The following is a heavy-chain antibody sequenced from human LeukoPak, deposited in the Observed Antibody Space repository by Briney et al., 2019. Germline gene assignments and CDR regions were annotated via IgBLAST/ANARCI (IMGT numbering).Heavy chain of an antibody. D-gene: IGHD2-2*01. CDR1: GGSFSGYY. Sequence: SETLSLTCAVYGGSFSGYYWSWIRQPPGKGLEWIGEINHSGSTNYNPSLKSRVTISVDTSKNQFSLKLSSVTAADTAVYYCARGQYCSSTSCYNWYFDLWDRGTLVTVSS. V-gene: IGHV4-34*01. J-gene: IGHJ2*01. CDR2: INHSGST. CDR3: ARGQYCSSTSCYNWYFDL.